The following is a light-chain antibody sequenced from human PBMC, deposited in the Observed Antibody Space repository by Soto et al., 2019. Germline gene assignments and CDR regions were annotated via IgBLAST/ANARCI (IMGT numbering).Light chain of an antibody. CDR1: SDDVGAYNS. Sequence: QSVLAQPASVSGSPGQSITISCTGTSDDVGAYNSVSWYQQLPHKAPQVILYKGTQRPSGVSSRLSGSTSGNAASLTISGLQADDEADYFCCSSAPESTYVFGTGTKVTVL. CDR3: CSSAPESTYV. J-gene: IGLJ1*01. V-gene: IGLV2-23*01. CDR2: KGT.